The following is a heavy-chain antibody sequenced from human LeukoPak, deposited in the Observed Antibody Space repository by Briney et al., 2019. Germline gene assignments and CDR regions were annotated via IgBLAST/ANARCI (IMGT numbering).Heavy chain of an antibody. V-gene: IGHV4-61*01. Sequence: SETLSLTCTVSGGSVSSGCYYWSWIRQPPGKGLEWIGYIYYSGSTNYNPSLKSRVTISVDTSKNQFSLKLSSVTAADTAVYYCARADGTGLQLYYYYGMDVWGQGTTVTVSS. CDR1: GGSVSSGCYY. CDR2: IYYSGST. CDR3: ARADGTGLQLYYYYGMDV. J-gene: IGHJ6*02. D-gene: IGHD5-24*01.